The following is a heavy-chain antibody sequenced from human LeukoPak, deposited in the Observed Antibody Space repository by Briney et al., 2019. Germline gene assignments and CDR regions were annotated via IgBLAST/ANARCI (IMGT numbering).Heavy chain of an antibody. CDR3: ARITNYYYYGMDV. CDR2: INHSGST. Sequence: SETLSLTCVVYGGSFSGYYWSWIRQPPGKGLEWIGEINHSGSTNYNPSLKSRVTISVDTSKNQFSLKLSSVTAADTAVYYCARITNYYYYGMDVWGQGTTVTVSS. V-gene: IGHV4-34*01. J-gene: IGHJ6*02. CDR1: GGSFSGYY.